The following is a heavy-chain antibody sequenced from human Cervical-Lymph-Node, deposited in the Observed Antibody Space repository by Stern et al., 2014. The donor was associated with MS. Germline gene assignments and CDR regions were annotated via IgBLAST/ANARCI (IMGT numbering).Heavy chain of an antibody. CDR1: GDTLSEIS. D-gene: IGHD2-21*02. V-gene: IGHV1-24*01. CDR3: ATHRGRVTYYYGMDV. Sequence: VQLEESGAEVKKPGASVKVSCKVSGDTLSEISMHWVRQAPGKGLEWMGGFDPHHGETLYAQKFQGRVTMAEDRSTDTAYMELSSLRSEDTAMYYCATHRGRVTYYYGMDVWGQGTTVTVSS. CDR2: FDPHHGET. J-gene: IGHJ6*02.